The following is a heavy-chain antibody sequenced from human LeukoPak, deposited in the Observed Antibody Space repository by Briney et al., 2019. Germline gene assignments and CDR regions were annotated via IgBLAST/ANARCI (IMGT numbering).Heavy chain of an antibody. V-gene: IGHV1-2*02. CDR2: INPNSGGT. CDR3: ASVRYSSGGYGFDY. CDR1: GYTFTGYY. Sequence: ASVKVSCKASGYTFTGYYMHWVRQAPGQGLEWMGWINPNSGGTNYAQKFQGRVTMTRDTSISTAYMELSRLRSDDTAVYYCASVRYSSGGYGFDYWGQGTLVTVSS. J-gene: IGHJ4*02. D-gene: IGHD6-19*01.